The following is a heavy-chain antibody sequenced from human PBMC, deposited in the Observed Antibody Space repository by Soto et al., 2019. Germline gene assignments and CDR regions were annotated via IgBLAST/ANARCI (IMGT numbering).Heavy chain of an antibody. CDR3: ARLGAMAPEYNFDS. D-gene: IGHD1-26*01. V-gene: IGHV4-38-2*01. CDR1: GYSINSGY. CDR2: MYHSGST. J-gene: IGHJ4*02. Sequence: SETLSLTCAVSGYSINSGYWGWVRQSPGKGLEWIGSMYHSGSTYYSPSLKSRVTISMDTSRNRFSLTLNSVTAADTAVYYCARLGAMAPEYNFDSWGQGTLVT.